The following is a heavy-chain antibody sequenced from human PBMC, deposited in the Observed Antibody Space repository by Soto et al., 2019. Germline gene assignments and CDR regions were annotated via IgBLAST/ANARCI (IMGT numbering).Heavy chain of an antibody. CDR3: AREGNWYGNLALGY. Sequence: GGSLRLSCAASGFTVSNNYMTWVRQAPGKGLEWVSVIYTGGDTYYADSVKGRFTISRDNSKNTVYLQMNSLRVDDTAVYYCAREGNWYGNLALGYWGQGTLVTVSS. V-gene: IGHV3-66*01. D-gene: IGHD1-1*01. CDR2: IYTGGDT. CDR1: GFTVSNNY. J-gene: IGHJ4*02.